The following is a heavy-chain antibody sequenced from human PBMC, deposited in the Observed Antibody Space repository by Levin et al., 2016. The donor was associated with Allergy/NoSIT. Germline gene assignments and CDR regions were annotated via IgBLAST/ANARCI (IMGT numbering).Heavy chain of an antibody. V-gene: IGHV4-39*02. D-gene: IGHD3-10*01. CDR3: ARWDQTLRGQHYAFDI. J-gene: IGHJ3*02. Sequence: SETLSLTCTVSGGSINSDSHYWGWIRQPPGKGLEWIGNIYYDGRTYYNSSLMSRITMSVDTSNNNFSLRLRSVTATDTAVYYCARWDQTLRGQHYAFDIWGQGAMVTVSS. CDR2: IYYDGRT. CDR1: GGSINSDSHY.